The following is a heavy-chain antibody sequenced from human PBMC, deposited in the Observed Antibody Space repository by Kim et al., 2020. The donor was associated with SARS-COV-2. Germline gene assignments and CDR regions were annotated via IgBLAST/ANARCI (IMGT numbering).Heavy chain of an antibody. V-gene: IGHV4-39*07. Sequence: YYNPSLKRRVTISIDTSKNQFSLKLSSVTAADTAVYYCARDQTAAGTMVYWGQGTLVTVSS. D-gene: IGHD6-13*01. CDR3: ARDQTAAGTMVY. J-gene: IGHJ4*02.